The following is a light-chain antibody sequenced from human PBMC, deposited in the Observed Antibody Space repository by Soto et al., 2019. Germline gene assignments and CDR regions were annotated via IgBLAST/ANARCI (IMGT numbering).Light chain of an antibody. Sequence: DIQMTQSPSTLSASVGDRVTLTCRASQSIGNLLAWYHQKPGNAPKLLIYRASLLESGVPSRFSGSGFGTEFTLTISSLQPDDFATYYCQQYSSFSTFGQGTKVDIK. CDR2: RAS. CDR1: QSIGNL. J-gene: IGKJ1*01. V-gene: IGKV1-5*03. CDR3: QQYSSFST.